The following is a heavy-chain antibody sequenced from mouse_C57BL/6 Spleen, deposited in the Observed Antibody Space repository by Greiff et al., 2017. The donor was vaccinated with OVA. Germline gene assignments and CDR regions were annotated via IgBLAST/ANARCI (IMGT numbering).Heavy chain of an antibody. V-gene: IGHV1-15*01. J-gene: IGHJ3*01. Sequence: VQLVESGAELVRPGASVTLSCKASGYTFTDYEMHWVKQTPVHGLEWIGAIDPETGGTAYNQKFKGKAILTADKSSSTAYMELRSLTSEDSAVYYCTREVYYDYGSWFAYWGQGTLVTVSA. CDR3: TREVYYDYGSWFAY. CDR2: IDPETGGT. CDR1: GYTFTDYE. D-gene: IGHD2-4*01.